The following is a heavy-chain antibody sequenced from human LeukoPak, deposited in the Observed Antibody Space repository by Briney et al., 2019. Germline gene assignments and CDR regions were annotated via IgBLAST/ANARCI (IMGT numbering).Heavy chain of an antibody. Sequence: QPGGSLRPSCAASGLTFNIYWMSWVRQAPGKGLEWVANIKKDGSEKYYVDSVKGRFTISRDNAKNSLYLQMNSLRAEDTALYYCAKDSSLGSSGWYHAFDIWGQGTMVTVSS. D-gene: IGHD6-19*01. CDR3: AKDSSLGSSGWYHAFDI. V-gene: IGHV3-7*03. CDR1: GLTFNIYW. CDR2: IKKDGSEK. J-gene: IGHJ3*02.